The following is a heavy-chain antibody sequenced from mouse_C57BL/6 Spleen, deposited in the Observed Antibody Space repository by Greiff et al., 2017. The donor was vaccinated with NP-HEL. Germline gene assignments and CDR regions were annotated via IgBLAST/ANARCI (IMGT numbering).Heavy chain of an antibody. CDR3: TSTDYYGSSSSYWYFDV. V-gene: IGHV14-4*01. J-gene: IGHJ1*03. CDR2: IDPENGDT. CDR1: GFNFKDDY. Sequence: VQLQQSGAELVRPGASVKLSCTASGFNFKDDYMHWVKQRPEQGLEWIGWIDPENGDTEYASKFQGKATITADTSSNTAYLQLSSLTSEDTAVYYCTSTDYYGSSSSYWYFDVWGTGTTVTVSS. D-gene: IGHD1-1*01.